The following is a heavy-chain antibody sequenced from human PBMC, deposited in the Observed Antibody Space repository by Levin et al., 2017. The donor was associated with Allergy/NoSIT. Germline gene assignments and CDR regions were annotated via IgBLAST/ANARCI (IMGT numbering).Heavy chain of an antibody. D-gene: IGHD3-3*01. CDR3: ARQLGNFWSGYNYFDY. J-gene: IGHJ4*02. Sequence: GESLKISCAASGFTFSSYEMNWVRRAPGKGLEWVSYISSTGSTIYSADSVKGRFTISRDNAKNSLYLHMDSLRAEDTAVYYCARQLGNFWSGYNYFDYWGQGTLVTVSS. V-gene: IGHV3-48*03. CDR2: ISSTGSTI. CDR1: GFTFSSYE.